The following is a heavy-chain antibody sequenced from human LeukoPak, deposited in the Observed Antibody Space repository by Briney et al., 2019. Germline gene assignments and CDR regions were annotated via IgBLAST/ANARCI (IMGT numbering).Heavy chain of an antibody. CDR2: ISSSGSTI. CDR3: ARVAVGLYYYDSSGYKPPYYMDV. D-gene: IGHD3-22*01. J-gene: IGHJ6*03. Sequence: GGSLRLSCAASGFTFSSYEMNWVRQAPGKGLEWVSYISSSGSTIYYADSVKGRFTISRDNAKNSLYLQMNSLRAEDTAVYYCARVAVGLYYYDSSGYKPPYYMDVWGKGTTVTISS. CDR1: GFTFSSYE. V-gene: IGHV3-48*03.